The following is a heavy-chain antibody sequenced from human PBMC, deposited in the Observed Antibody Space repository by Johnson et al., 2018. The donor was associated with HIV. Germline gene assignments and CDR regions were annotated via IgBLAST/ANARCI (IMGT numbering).Heavy chain of an antibody. V-gene: IGHV3-64*07. J-gene: IGHJ3*01. CDR1: GFTFSQYA. Sequence: VQLVESGGGLVQPGESLRLSCVASGFTFSQYAMHWVRQAPGKGLEYVSAISTTGVSTYYADSVRGRFTISRDNSKNTLYLHMGSLKAEDMAVYCCGIPYFYDSGDYRWGQGIMVTVSS. CDR2: ISTTGVST. CDR3: GIPYFYDSGDYR. D-gene: IGHD3-22*01.